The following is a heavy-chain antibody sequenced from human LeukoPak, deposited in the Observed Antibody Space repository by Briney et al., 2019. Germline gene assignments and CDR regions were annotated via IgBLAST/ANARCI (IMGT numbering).Heavy chain of an antibody. J-gene: IGHJ2*01. CDR1: GDTFASYV. V-gene: IGHV1-69*01. Sequence: GASVKVSCKASGDTFASYVISWVRQAPGQGLEWMGGIIPIFGTAHYAQKFQGRLTITADESTSTVYMEMSSLRSEDTAMYYRAKEGDTALVTGYFDLWGRGTLVTVSS. D-gene: IGHD5-18*01. CDR3: AKEGDTALVTGYFDL. CDR2: IIPIFGTA.